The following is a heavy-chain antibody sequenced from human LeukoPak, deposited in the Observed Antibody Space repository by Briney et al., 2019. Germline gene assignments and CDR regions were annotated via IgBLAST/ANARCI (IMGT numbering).Heavy chain of an antibody. CDR2: INTNTGNP. CDR1: GYSFTRIG. J-gene: IGHJ3*01. CDR3: ARDYGDNSLPFDL. D-gene: IGHD4-23*01. V-gene: IGHV7-4-1*02. Sequence: ASVKVSCKASGYSFTRIGMNWVRQAPGQGPEWMGWINTNTGNPMYAQGFTGRFVFSLDTSVSTAYLQISSLKPEDTAIYYCARDYGDNSLPFDLWGQGTVVTVSS.